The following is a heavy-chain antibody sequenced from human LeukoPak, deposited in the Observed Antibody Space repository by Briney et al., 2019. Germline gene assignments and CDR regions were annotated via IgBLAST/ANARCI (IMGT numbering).Heavy chain of an antibody. V-gene: IGHV3-23*01. CDR3: AKDYYDSSGYWSLFDY. CDR1: GFMFRNHG. CDR2: ISGSGDNT. Sequence: GGSLRLSCAASGFMFRNHGMNWVRQAPGKGLEWLSTISGSGDNTYYADSVKGRFTISRDNSKNTLYLQMNSLRAEDTAVYYCAKDYYDSSGYWSLFDYWGQGTLVTVSS. D-gene: IGHD3-22*01. J-gene: IGHJ4*02.